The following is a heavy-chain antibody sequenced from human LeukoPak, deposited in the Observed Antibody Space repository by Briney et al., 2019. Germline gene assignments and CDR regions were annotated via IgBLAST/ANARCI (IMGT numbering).Heavy chain of an antibody. CDR3: AKRAYGSGTEYYYYYYMDV. CDR2: ISYDGSNK. V-gene: IGHV3-30*18. Sequence: PGRSLRLSCAASGFTFSSYGMHWVRQAPGKGLEWVAVISYDGSNKYYADSVKGRFTISRDNSKNTLYLQMNSLRAEDTAVYYCAKRAYGSGTEYYYYYYMDVWGKGTTVTVSS. J-gene: IGHJ6*03. D-gene: IGHD3-10*01. CDR1: GFTFSSYG.